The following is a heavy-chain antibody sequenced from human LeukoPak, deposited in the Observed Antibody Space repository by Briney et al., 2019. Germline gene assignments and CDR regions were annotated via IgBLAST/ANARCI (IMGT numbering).Heavy chain of an antibody. D-gene: IGHD3-22*01. J-gene: IGHJ1*01. CDR3: TRDHYYDSSGYTFRH. CDR1: GGSINNYY. Sequence: SETLSLTCTVSGGSINNYYWSWIRQSPGKGLEWIGYIYYSGSTNYNPSLKSRVTISVDTPKNQFSLKLSSVTAADTAVYYCTRDHYYDSSGYTFRHWGQGTLVTVSS. CDR2: IYYSGST. V-gene: IGHV4-59*01.